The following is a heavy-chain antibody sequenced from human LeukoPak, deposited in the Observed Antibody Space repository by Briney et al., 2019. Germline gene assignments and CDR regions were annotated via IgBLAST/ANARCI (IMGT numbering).Heavy chain of an antibody. V-gene: IGHV3-21*01. J-gene: IGHJ4*02. D-gene: IGHD5-24*01. CDR1: GFTFSSYS. CDR2: ISSRSSNL. CDR3: ARDGGVDGYNSYFDY. Sequence: KPGGSLRLSCAASGFTFSSYSMNWVRHAPGMGLEWVSSISSRSSNLYYADSVKGRFTISRDNAKNSLYLQMNSLRAEDTALYYCARDGGVDGYNSYFDYWGQGTLVTVSS.